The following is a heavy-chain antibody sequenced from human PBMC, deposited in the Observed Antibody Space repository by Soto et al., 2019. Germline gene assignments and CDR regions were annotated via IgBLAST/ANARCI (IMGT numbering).Heavy chain of an antibody. J-gene: IGHJ6*02. Sequence: PGGSLRLSCAASGFTFSSYGMHWVRQAPGKGLEWVAVISYDGSNKYYADSVKGRITISRDNSKNTLYLQMNSLRAEDTAVYYCAKDSTASKDDFWSGYYRSYHYYYNGMHVSGQGTTVTVSS. CDR3: AKDSTASKDDFWSGYYRSYHYYYNGMHV. V-gene: IGHV3-30*18. CDR2: ISYDGSNK. CDR1: GFTFSSYG. D-gene: IGHD3-3*01.